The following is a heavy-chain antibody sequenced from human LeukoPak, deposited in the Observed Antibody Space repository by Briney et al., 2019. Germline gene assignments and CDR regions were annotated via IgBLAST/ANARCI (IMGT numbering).Heavy chain of an antibody. D-gene: IGHD2-15*01. J-gene: IGHJ4*02. CDR1: GFTFSSYE. CDR2: ISSSGSTI. CDR3: AKDTDPSLYCSGGSCYLDY. Sequence: QAGGSLRLSCAASGFTFSSYEMNWVRQAPGKGLEWVSYISSSGSTIYYADSVKGRFTISRDNAKNSLYLQMNSLRAEDTALYYCAKDTDPSLYCSGGSCYLDYWGQGTLVTVSS. V-gene: IGHV3-48*03.